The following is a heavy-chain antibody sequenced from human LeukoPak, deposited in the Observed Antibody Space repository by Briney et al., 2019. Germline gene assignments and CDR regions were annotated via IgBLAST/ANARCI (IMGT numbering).Heavy chain of an antibody. V-gene: IGHV1-69*04. CDR1: GGTFSIYA. CDR3: ARPYYYDSSGFDY. D-gene: IGHD3-22*01. Sequence: ASVKVSCKASGGTFSIYAISWVRQAPGQGLEWMGRIIPILGIANYAQKFQGRVTITADKSTSTAYMELSSLRSEDTAVYYCARPYYYDSSGFDYWGQGTLVTVSS. J-gene: IGHJ4*02. CDR2: IIPILGIA.